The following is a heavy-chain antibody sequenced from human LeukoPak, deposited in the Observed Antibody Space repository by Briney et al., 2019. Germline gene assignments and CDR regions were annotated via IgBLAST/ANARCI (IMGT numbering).Heavy chain of an antibody. CDR2: ISAYNGNT. J-gene: IGHJ5*02. D-gene: IGHD5-18*01. CDR3: ARADRSVLQLWFISEKNWFDP. V-gene: IGHV1-18*01. Sequence: ASVKVSCKASGYTFTSYGISWVRQAPGQGLEWMGWISAYNGNTNYAQKLQGRVTMTTDTSTSTAYMELRSLRSDDTAVYYCARADRSVLQLWFISEKNWFDPWGQGTLVTVSS. CDR1: GYTFTSYG.